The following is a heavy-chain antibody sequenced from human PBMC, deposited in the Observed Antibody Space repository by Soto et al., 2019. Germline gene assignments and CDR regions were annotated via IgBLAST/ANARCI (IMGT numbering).Heavy chain of an antibody. D-gene: IGHD2-15*01. CDR2: ISNDGSEK. V-gene: IGHV3-30-3*01. CDR3: ARDLSFSYSFDY. CDR1: GFMFSSHD. J-gene: IGHJ4*02. Sequence: PGGSLRLSCAASGFMFSSHDMHWVRQAPGKGLEWVAVISNDGSEKYYADSVKGRFTISRDNSKNTVFVQMNSLRAEDTAAYYCARDLSFSYSFDYWGQGTLVTVSS.